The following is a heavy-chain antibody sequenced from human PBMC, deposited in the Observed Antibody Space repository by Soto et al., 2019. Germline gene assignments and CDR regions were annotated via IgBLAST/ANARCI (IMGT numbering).Heavy chain of an antibody. V-gene: IGHV3-23*01. Sequence: EVQLLESGGGLVQPGGSLRLSCAASGFTFSSYAMSWVRQAPGKGLEWVSAISGSGGSTYYADAVKGRFTISRDNSKNTLYLQMNSLRAEDTAVYYCARPLYRSSWTDAFDIWGQGPMVTVSS. J-gene: IGHJ3*02. D-gene: IGHD6-13*01. CDR2: ISGSGGST. CDR3: ARPLYRSSWTDAFDI. CDR1: GFTFSSYA.